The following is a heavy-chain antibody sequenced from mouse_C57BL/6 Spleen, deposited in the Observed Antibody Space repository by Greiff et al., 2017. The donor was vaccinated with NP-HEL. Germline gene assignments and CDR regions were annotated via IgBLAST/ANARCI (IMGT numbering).Heavy chain of an antibody. Sequence: VHVKQPGAELVRPGSSVKLSCKASGYTFTSYWMDWVKQRPGQGLEWIGNIYPSDSETHYNQKFKDKATLTVDKSSSTAYMQLSSLTSEDSAVYYCARGGSYFDYWGQGTTLTVSS. J-gene: IGHJ2*01. CDR1: GYTFTSYW. CDR3: ARGGSYFDY. CDR2: IYPSDSET. V-gene: IGHV1-61*01. D-gene: IGHD3-1*01.